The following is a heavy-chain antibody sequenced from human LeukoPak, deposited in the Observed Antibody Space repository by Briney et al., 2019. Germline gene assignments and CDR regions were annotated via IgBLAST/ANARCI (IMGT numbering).Heavy chain of an antibody. Sequence: GRSLRLSCAASGFTFSSYAMHWVRQAPGKGLEWVAVISYDGSNKYYADSVKGRLTISRDNSKNTLYLQMNSLRAEDTAVYYCATSSWYDFVGYFDYWGQGTVVTVSS. D-gene: IGHD6-13*01. J-gene: IGHJ4*02. CDR2: ISYDGSNK. V-gene: IGHV3-30-3*01. CDR1: GFTFSSYA. CDR3: ATSSWYDFVGYFDY.